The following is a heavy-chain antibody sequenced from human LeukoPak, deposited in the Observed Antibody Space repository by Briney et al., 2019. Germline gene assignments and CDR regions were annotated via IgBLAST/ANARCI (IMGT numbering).Heavy chain of an antibody. Sequence: GGSLRLSCAASGFTFSSYAMSWVRQAPGKGLEWVSAISGGGGSTYYADSVKGRFTISRGNSKSTLYLLMNSLRAEDTAVYYCAERGPGSYYNYWGQGTLVTVSS. V-gene: IGHV3-23*01. CDR1: GFTFSSYA. J-gene: IGHJ4*02. CDR2: ISGGGGST. CDR3: AERGPGSYYNY. D-gene: IGHD3-10*01.